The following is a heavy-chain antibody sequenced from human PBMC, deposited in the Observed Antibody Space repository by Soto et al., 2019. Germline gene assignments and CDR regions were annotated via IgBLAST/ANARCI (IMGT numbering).Heavy chain of an antibody. CDR1: GGSISRGGYY. Sequence: QVQLQESGPGLVKPSQTLSLSCTVSGGSISRGGYYWSWIRQHPGKGLEWLGFIYYSGSTNYNPSLKSRVSISGDTSKHQFSLKLSSVTAADTAVYYCATFVTDLHCSGRSSKNSYWGQGTLVTVSS. J-gene: IGHJ4*02. D-gene: IGHD3-10*02. V-gene: IGHV4-31*03. CDR3: ATFVTDLHCSGRSSKNSY. CDR2: IYYSGST.